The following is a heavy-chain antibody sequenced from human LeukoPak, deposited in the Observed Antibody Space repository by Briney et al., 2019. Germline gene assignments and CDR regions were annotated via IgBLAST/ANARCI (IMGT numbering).Heavy chain of an antibody. J-gene: IGHJ4*02. CDR2: IYYSGST. D-gene: IGHD1-26*01. CDR3: ARDRMGEEFFDY. CDR1: GGSISSYY. Sequence: SETLSLTCTVSGGSISSYYWSWIRQPPGKGLEWIGYIYYSGSTNYNPSLKSRVTISVDTSKNQFSLKLSSVTAADTAVYYSARDRMGEEFFDYWGQGTLVTVSS. V-gene: IGHV4-59*01.